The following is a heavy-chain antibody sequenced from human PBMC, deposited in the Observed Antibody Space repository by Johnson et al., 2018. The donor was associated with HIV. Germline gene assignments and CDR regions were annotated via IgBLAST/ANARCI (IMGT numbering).Heavy chain of an antibody. Sequence: MQLVESGGGVVQPGRSLRLSCAASGFTFSMYAMHWVRQAPGKGLEYFSAISSNGGSTYYADSVKGRFTISRDNSKNTLYLQMDSLRAEDMAVYYCTIPYYYDSGGYQWGQGTMVTVSS. V-gene: IGHV3-64*07. CDR2: ISSNGGST. D-gene: IGHD3-22*01. J-gene: IGHJ3*01. CDR1: GFTFSMYA. CDR3: TIPYYYDSGGYQ.